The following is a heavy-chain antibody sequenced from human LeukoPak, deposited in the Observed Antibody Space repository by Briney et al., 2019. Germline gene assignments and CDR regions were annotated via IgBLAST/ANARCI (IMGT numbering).Heavy chain of an antibody. Sequence: GGSLRLSCAASGFTFSSYWMSWVRQAPGKGLEWVAHIKEDGSEEYYVDSVKGRFTISRGNAKNSLYLQMNSLSGEDTAVYYCARAHCYFDLWGRGTLVTVSS. V-gene: IGHV3-7*04. CDR1: GFTFSSYW. J-gene: IGHJ2*01. CDR3: ARAHCYFDL. CDR2: IKEDGSEE.